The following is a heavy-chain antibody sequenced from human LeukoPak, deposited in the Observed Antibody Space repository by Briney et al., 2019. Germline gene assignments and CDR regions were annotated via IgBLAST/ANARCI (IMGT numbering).Heavy chain of an antibody. CDR1: GYTFTGYY. CDR3: ARGLGKLQGFYYYGMDV. D-gene: IGHD7-27*01. J-gene: IGHJ6*02. V-gene: IGHV1-2*02. Sequence: ASVKVSCKASGYTFTGYYMHWVRQAPGQGLEWMGWINPNSGGTNYAQKFQGRVTMTRDTSISTAYMELSRLRSDDTAVYYCARGLGKLQGFYYYGMDVWGQGTTVTVSS. CDR2: INPNSGGT.